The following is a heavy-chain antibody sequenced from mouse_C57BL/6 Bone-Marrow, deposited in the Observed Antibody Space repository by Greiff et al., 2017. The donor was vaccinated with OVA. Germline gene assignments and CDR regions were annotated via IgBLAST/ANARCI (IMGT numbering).Heavy chain of an antibody. CDR1: GYTFTDYY. CDR2: INPNNGGT. Sequence: EVQLQQSGPELVKPGASVKISCKASGYTFTDYYMNWVKQSHGKSLEWIGDINPNNGGTSYNQKFKGKATLTVDKSSSTAYMELRSLTSEDSAVYYCSRYDYFTWFSYWGRGTRVTVSA. V-gene: IGHV1-26*01. D-gene: IGHD2-4*01. J-gene: IGHJ3*01. CDR3: SRYDYFTWFSY.